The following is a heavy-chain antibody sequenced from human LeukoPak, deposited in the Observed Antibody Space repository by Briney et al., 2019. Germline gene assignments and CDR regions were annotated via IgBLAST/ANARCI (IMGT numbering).Heavy chain of an antibody. V-gene: IGHV3-23*01. CDR1: GLAFISFA. CDR2: LGGIGGGT. CDR3: AKLRGDYYFDY. D-gene: IGHD4-17*01. Sequence: GGSLRLSCSASGLAFISFAMRWVPQTPGKGVELVSSLGGIGGGTHYADSVKGRFTISRDDSRNTLYLHMNSLRAEDTALYYCAKLRGDYYFDYWGQGTLVTVSS. J-gene: IGHJ4*02.